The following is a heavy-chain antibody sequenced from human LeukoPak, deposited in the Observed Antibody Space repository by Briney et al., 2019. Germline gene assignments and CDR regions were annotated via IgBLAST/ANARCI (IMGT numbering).Heavy chain of an antibody. J-gene: IGHJ4*02. V-gene: IGHV3-23*01. D-gene: IGHD5-12*01. CDR2: VGGGGRVT. CDR3: AKDHGWLSAA. Sequence: GGSLRLSCAASGFSFNTHAMTWVRQAPGKGLEWVSSVGGGGRVTYYADSVKGRFTISRDNSKDSLFLQMNSLRVDDTALYYCAKDHGWLSAAWGQGTLVTVSS. CDR1: GFSFNTHA.